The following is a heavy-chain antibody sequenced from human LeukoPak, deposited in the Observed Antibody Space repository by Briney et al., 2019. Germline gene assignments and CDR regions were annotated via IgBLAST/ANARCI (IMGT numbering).Heavy chain of an antibody. CDR1: GFTFSSYA. J-gene: IGHJ6*03. CDR2: ISDSSGRT. D-gene: IGHD1-26*01. V-gene: IGHV3-23*01. CDR3: ARDPYSGSYSAYYYYYMDV. Sequence: PGGSLRLSCAASGFTFSSYAMTWVRQAPGKGLEWVSSISDSSGRTYYTDSVKGRFTISRDNSKNTLYLQMNSLRAEDTAVYYCARDPYSGSYSAYYYYYMDVWGKGTTVTVSS.